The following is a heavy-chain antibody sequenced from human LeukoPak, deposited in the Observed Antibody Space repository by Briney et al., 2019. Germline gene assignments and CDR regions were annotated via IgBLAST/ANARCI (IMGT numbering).Heavy chain of an antibody. V-gene: IGHV3-9*01. Sequence: GGSLRLSCAASGFTFSSYGMHWVRQAPGKGLEWVSGISWNSGSIGYADSVKGRFTISRDNAKNSLYLQMNSLRAEDTALYYCAKDASLSPYDSSGYPHWGQGTLVTVSS. CDR3: AKDASLSPYDSSGYPH. D-gene: IGHD3-22*01. CDR2: ISWNSGSI. J-gene: IGHJ4*02. CDR1: GFTFSSYG.